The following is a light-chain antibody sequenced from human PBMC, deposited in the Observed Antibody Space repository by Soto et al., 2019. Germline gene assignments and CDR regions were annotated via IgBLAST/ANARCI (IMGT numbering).Light chain of an antibody. Sequence: EIVMTQSPATLSVSPGERATLSCRASQSVSSNLAWYQQKPGQAPRLLIYGASTRATGIPARFSGSGSGTEFTHTISSLQSEDFAVYYCQQYNNWPKVTFGPGTKVDIK. J-gene: IGKJ3*01. CDR3: QQYNNWPKVT. V-gene: IGKV3-15*01. CDR2: GAS. CDR1: QSVSSN.